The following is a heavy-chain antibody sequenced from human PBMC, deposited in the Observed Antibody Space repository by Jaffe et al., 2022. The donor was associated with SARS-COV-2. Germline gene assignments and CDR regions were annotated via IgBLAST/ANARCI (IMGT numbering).Heavy chain of an antibody. CDR1: GFTFSSYG. J-gene: IGHJ6*02. V-gene: IGHV3-30*18. D-gene: IGHD1-7*01. CDR2: ISYDGSNK. Sequence: QVQLVESGGGVVQPGRSLRLSCAASGFTFSSYGMHWVRQAPGKGLEWVAVISYDGSNKYYADSVKGRFTISRDNSKNTLYLQMNSLRAEDTAVYYCAKDGDWNYGDGMDVWGQGTTVTVSS. CDR3: AKDGDWNYGDGMDV.